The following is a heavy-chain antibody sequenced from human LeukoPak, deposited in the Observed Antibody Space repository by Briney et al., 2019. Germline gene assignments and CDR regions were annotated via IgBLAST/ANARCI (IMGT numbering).Heavy chain of an antibody. CDR3: ASDLVRSGGHYDAFDI. CDR1: GFTSTIVT. Sequence: GRSLSPSCAPSGFTSTIVTIDSGRQAPGKGLEWVSSISSSSSYIYYADSVKGRFTISRDNAKNSLYLQMNSLRAEDTAVYYCASDLVRSGGHYDAFDIWGQGTMVTVSS. V-gene: IGHV3-21*01. J-gene: IGHJ3*02. CDR2: ISSSSSYI. D-gene: IGHD2-15*01.